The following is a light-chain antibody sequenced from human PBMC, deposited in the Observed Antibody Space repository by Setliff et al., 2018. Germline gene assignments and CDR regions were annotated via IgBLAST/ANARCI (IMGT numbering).Light chain of an antibody. Sequence: QSALAQPASVSGSPGQSITISCTGTSSDVGGYNSVSWYQQHPGKAPKLMIYDVSNRPSGVSNRFSGSKSGNTASLTISGLQAEDEADYYCSSYTSSSIFDVFGTGTKGTV. J-gene: IGLJ1*01. V-gene: IGLV2-14*03. CDR1: SSDVGGYNS. CDR2: DVS. CDR3: SSYTSSSIFDV.